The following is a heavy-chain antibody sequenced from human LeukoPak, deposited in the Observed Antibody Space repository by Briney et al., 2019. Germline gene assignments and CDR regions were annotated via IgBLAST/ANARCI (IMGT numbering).Heavy chain of an antibody. CDR3: AREGFHYDILTGYYRVRAFDI. Sequence: PSQTLSLTCTVSGGSISSGDYYWSWIRQPPGKGLEWIGYIYYSGSTYYNPSLKSRVTISVDTSKNQFSLKLSSVTAADTAVYYRAREGFHYDILTGYYRVRAFDIWGQGTMVTVSS. J-gene: IGHJ3*02. CDR1: GGSISSGDYY. CDR2: IYYSGST. D-gene: IGHD3-9*01. V-gene: IGHV4-30-4*01.